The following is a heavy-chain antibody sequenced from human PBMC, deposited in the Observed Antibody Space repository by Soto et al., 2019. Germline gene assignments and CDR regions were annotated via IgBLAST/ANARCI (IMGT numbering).Heavy chain of an antibody. D-gene: IGHD3-10*01. CDR3: AKGVLRKEDYFGPVSYYNPPPYDYYMDV. V-gene: IGHV3-23*01. Sequence: PGGSLRLSCAASGFTFRSYAMSWVRQAPGKGLEWVSAISGSGGSTYYADSVKGRFTISRDNSKNTLYLQMDSLAAEDTAVYYCAKGVLRKEDYFGPVSYYNPPPYDYYMDVWGKGTTVTVSS. CDR2: ISGSGGST. CDR1: GFTFRSYA. J-gene: IGHJ6*03.